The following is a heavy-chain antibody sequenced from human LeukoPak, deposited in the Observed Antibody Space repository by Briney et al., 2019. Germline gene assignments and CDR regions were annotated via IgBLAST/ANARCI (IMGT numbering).Heavy chain of an antibody. CDR1: GGSISSYY. Sequence: SETLSLTCTVSGGSISSYYWSWIRQPPGKGLEWVGYIYYSGSTNYNPSLKSRVTISVDTSNNQFSLKLSSVTAADTAVYYCAGHVTPRGAFYGMDVWGQGTTVTVSS. CDR2: IYYSGST. CDR3: AGHVTPRGAFYGMDV. J-gene: IGHJ6*02. V-gene: IGHV4-59*08. D-gene: IGHD1-26*01.